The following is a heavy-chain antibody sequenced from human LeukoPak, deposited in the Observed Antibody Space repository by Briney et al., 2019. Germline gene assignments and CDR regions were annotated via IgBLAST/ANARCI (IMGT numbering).Heavy chain of an antibody. CDR3: ARDFNSGPYYAYVWGSYRPSFWWY. CDR1: GGSISSSSYY. D-gene: IGHD3-16*02. J-gene: IGHJ4*02. CDR2: IYYSGRA. Sequence: SETLSLTCTVSGGSISSSSYYWGWIRQPPGKGLEWIGSIYYSGRAYSTPSLTSRVTISVDTSKNQFSLKLSSVTAADTAVYYCARDFNSGPYYAYVWGSYRPSFWWYWGQGTLVTVSS. V-gene: IGHV4-39*07.